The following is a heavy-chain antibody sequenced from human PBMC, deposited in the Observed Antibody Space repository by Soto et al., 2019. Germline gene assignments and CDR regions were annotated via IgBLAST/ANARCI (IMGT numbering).Heavy chain of an antibody. D-gene: IGHD6-13*01. CDR2: SSGSGDST. V-gene: IGHV3-23*01. CDR3: AKDRDGAAAAPTKLYGMDV. J-gene: IGHJ6*02. Sequence: EVQLLESGGGLVQPGGSLRLSCAASGFTFSSYAMSWVRQAPGKGLEWVSVSSGSGDSTYYADSVRGRFTISRYNAKNTQNLQMHSPRAEDTAVYCCAKDRDGAAAAPTKLYGMDVWVQVTTVTVSS. CDR1: GFTFSSYA.